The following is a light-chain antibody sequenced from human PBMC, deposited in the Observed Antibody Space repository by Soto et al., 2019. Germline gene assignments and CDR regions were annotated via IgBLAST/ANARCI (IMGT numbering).Light chain of an antibody. CDR3: QQYDSYPPT. Sequence: DIQMTQSPSTLSASVGDRVTITCRASQSVSSWLAWYQQRPGNAPNLLIYKASSLESGVPSRFSGSGSGTEFTLTVSSLQPDDFATYYCQQYDSYPPTFGGGTKVEIK. CDR2: KAS. CDR1: QSVSSW. V-gene: IGKV1-5*03. J-gene: IGKJ4*01.